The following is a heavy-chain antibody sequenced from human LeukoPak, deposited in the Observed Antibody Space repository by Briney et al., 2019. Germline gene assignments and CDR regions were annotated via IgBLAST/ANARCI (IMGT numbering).Heavy chain of an antibody. CDR2: IYYSGST. D-gene: IGHD3-9*01. CDR1: GGSISSSSYY. CDR3: ARASYDILTGLNWFDP. V-gene: IGHV4-39*07. Sequence: SETLSLTCTVSGGSISSSSYYWGWIRQPPGKGLEWIGSIYYSGSTYYNPSLKSRVTISVDTSKNQFSLTLSSVTAADTAVYYCARASYDILTGLNWFDPWGQGTLVTVSS. J-gene: IGHJ5*02.